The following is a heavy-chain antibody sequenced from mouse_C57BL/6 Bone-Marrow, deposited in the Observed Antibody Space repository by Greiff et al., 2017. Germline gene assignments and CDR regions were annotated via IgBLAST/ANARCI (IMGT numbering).Heavy chain of an antibody. V-gene: IGHV1-4*01. D-gene: IGHD1-1*01. CDR3: ARRVLRAGGAY. Sequence: QVQLQQSGAELARPGASVKMSCKASGYTFTSYTMHWVKQRPGQGLEWIGYINPSSGYTKYNQKFKDKATLTANKSSSTAYMQLSSLSSEASAVYYCARRVLRAGGAYWGQGTLVTVSA. J-gene: IGHJ3*01. CDR2: INPSSGYT. CDR1: GYTFTSYT.